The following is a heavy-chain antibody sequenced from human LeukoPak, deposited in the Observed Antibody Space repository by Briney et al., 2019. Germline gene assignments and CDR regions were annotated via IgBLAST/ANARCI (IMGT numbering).Heavy chain of an antibody. Sequence: PGTSLRLSCAASGFTFSSCGMHWVRQAPGKGLEWVAVISYDGSVKYYADSVKGRFTISRDNSKNTLYLQMNSLRPEDTAVYYCARWVITAADIDYWGQGTLVTVSS. J-gene: IGHJ4*02. CDR2: ISYDGSVK. CDR1: GFTFSSCG. V-gene: IGHV3-30*03. D-gene: IGHD2-15*01. CDR3: ARWVITAADIDY.